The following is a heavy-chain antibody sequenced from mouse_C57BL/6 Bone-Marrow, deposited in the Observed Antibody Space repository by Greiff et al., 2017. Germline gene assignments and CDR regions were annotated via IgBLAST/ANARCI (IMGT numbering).Heavy chain of an antibody. CDR1: GYAFTNYL. Sequence: QVQLKESGAELVRPGTSVKVSCKASGYAFTNYLIEWVKQRPGQGLEWIGVINPGSGGTNYNEKFKGKATLAADKSSSTAYMQLSSLTSEDSAVYFCARGYGSRFAYWGQGTLVTVSA. CDR2: INPGSGGT. CDR3: ARGYGSRFAY. V-gene: IGHV1-54*01. D-gene: IGHD1-1*01. J-gene: IGHJ3*01.